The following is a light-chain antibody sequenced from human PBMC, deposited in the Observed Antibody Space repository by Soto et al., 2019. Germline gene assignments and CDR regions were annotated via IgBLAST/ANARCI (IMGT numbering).Light chain of an antibody. J-gene: IGKJ1*01. CDR1: QSIGGF. V-gene: IGKV1-39*01. CDR2: AAS. CDR3: QQSYSTPHT. Sequence: DIQMTQSPSSLSVSVGDRVTITCRASQSIGGFLNWYQQKLGKAPKLLIYAASSLQSGVPSRFSGSGSGTDFTLTISSLQPEDFATYYCQQSYSTPHTFGQGTKVDIK.